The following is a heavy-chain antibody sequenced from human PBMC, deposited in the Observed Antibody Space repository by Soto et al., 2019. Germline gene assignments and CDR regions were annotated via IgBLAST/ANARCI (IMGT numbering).Heavy chain of an antibody. V-gene: IGHV1-2*04. CDR3: ARGQKGWVLRFLEWLPPPDY. CDR2: INPNRGGT. D-gene: IGHD3-3*01. Sequence: GASVKVSCKASGYTFTGYYMHWVRQAPGQGLEWMGWINPNRGGTNYAQKFQGWVTMTRDTSISTAYMELSRLRSDDTAVYYCARGQKGWVLRFLEWLPPPDYWGQGTLVTVSS. J-gene: IGHJ4*02. CDR1: GYTFTGYY.